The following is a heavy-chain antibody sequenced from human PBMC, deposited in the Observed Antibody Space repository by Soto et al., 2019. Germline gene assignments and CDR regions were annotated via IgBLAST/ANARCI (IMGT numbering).Heavy chain of an antibody. J-gene: IGHJ4*02. CDR3: ANDLQSDGRLPFDH. CDR1: GFTFSTYT. CDR2: IIQSGET. D-gene: IGHD3-16*01. Sequence: EVLLVESGGGLVQSGGSLRLTCAASGFTFSTYTMSWVRQAPGKGLEWVSGIIQSGETFYADSVKGRFTISRNNYNNILYLQIHGLRADDTDVYDCANDLQSDGRLPFDHWGQGTLVTVSS. V-gene: IGHV3-23*04.